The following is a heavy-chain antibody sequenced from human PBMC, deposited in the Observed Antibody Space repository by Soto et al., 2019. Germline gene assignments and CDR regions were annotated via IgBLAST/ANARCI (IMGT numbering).Heavy chain of an antibody. J-gene: IGHJ4*02. Sequence: PSVKVSCKASGYTFTNHYIHWVRQGPGQGPEWMGTINPSGGKTDYAQKFKGRVTLTSDTPTSTVYMELRSLRSEDTAIYYCARDEYHYGSGSSYSTLDDWGQGTLVTVSS. CDR1: GYTFTNHY. CDR3: ARDEYHYGSGSSYSTLDD. D-gene: IGHD3-10*01. V-gene: IGHV1-46*01. CDR2: INPSGGKT.